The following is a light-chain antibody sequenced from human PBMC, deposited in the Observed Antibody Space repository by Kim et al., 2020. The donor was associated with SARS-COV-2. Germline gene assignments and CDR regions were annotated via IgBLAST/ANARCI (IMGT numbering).Light chain of an antibody. CDR1: NMVSKS. V-gene: IGLV3-21*04. CDR3: QVWDRSTNRV. CDR2: YDT. Sequence: VAPGKTARITCGGDNMVSKSVHWYQQKPGQAPVVVIYYDTGRPSGVPERFSGSNSGDTATLTISRVEAGDEADYYCQVWDRSTNRVFGGGTQLTVL. J-gene: IGLJ3*02.